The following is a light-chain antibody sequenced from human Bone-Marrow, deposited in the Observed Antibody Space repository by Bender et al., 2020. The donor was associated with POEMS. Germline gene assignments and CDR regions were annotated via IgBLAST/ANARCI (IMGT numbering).Light chain of an antibody. Sequence: SYELTQPPSVSVSPGQTASITCSGDKLGNKFVSWYQHRPGQSPLLVLYQHKKGPPGIPFRFPGSASGNTASLTISETQAMDEADYYCQAWDGSTSVFGTGTKVTVL. CDR1: KLGNKF. V-gene: IGLV3-1*01. CDR3: QAWDGSTSV. CDR2: QHK. J-gene: IGLJ1*01.